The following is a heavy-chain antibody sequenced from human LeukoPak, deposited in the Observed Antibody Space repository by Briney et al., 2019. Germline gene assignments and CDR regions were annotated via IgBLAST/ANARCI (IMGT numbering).Heavy chain of an antibody. CDR3: ARVRYYYDSSGYYYALFDY. V-gene: IGHV4-61*01. D-gene: IGHD3-22*01. J-gene: IGHJ4*02. CDR2: IYNSGTT. CDR1: GGSVSSGSYY. Sequence: SETLSLTCNVSGGSVSSGSYYWSWIRQPPGKGLEWIGYIYNSGTTNYNPSLKSRVTISVDTSKNQFSLKLSSVTAADTAVYYCARVRYYYDSSGYYYALFDYWGQGTLVTVSS.